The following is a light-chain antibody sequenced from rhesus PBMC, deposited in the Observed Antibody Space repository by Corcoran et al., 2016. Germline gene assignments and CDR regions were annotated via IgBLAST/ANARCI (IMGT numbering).Light chain of an antibody. V-gene: IGKV1-22*01. CDR1: QSISSW. CDR3: LQYNSSPCT. J-gene: IGKJ1*01. CDR2: QTS. Sequence: DIQMTQSPSSLSASVGDTVTITCRASQSISSWLDWYQQKPGKAPKLLNYQTSSLQSWVPSRFSGSGSGTDVTLTISSLQPEDFATYYCLQYNSSPCTFGQGTKVEIK.